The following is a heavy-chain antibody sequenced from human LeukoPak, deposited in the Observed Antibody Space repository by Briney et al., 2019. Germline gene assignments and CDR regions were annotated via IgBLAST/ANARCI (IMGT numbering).Heavy chain of an antibody. CDR2: VIPILGIA. V-gene: IGHV1-69*04. CDR3: ARDSSSGWADAFDI. CDR1: GGTFSSYA. Sequence: GASVKVSCKASGGTFSSYAISWVRQAPGQGLEWMGRVIPILGIANYAQKFQGRVTITADKSTSTAYMELSSLRSEDTAVYYCARDSSSGWADAFDIWGQGTMVTVSS. J-gene: IGHJ3*02. D-gene: IGHD6-19*01.